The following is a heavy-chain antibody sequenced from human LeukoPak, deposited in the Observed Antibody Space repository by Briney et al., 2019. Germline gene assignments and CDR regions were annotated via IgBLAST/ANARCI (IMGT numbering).Heavy chain of an antibody. D-gene: IGHD6-13*01. Sequence: GGSLRLSCAASGVTFSTYPMAWVRQGPGKGLEWISSISGSGTSTFYADSVKGRFAISRDNSKNTLYLQINSLRVEDTAVYYCAKYDLSSSWTRTGLYHWGQRTLVTVSS. CDR2: ISGSGTST. J-gene: IGHJ5*02. V-gene: IGHV3-23*01. CDR1: GVTFSTYP. CDR3: AKYDLSSSWTRTGLYH.